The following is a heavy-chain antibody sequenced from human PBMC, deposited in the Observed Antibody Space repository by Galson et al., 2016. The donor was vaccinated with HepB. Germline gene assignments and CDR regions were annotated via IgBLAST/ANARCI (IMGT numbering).Heavy chain of an antibody. CDR3: ARHAEAYCGGDCCPYYYYGMDV. CDR2: IYPGDSDT. D-gene: IGHD2-21*02. V-gene: IGHV5-51*01. J-gene: IGHJ6*02. Sequence: QSGAEVKKPGESLKISCKGSGYSFTSYWIGWVRQMPGKGLEWMGIIYPGDSDTRYSPSFQGQVTISADKSISTAYLQWSSLKASDTAMYYCARHAEAYCGGDCCPYYYYGMDVWGQGTTVTVSS. CDR1: GYSFTSYW.